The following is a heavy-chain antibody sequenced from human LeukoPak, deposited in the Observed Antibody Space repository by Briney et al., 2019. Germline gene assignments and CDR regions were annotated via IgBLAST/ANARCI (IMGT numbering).Heavy chain of an antibody. J-gene: IGHJ4*02. CDR3: ARLRGNYFPDY. V-gene: IGHV4-59*01. D-gene: IGHD2/OR15-2a*01. CDR2: IHYTGST. Sequence: SETLSLTCSVSGGSMSDYYWTWIRQSPGKGLEWIAYIHYTGSTNLNPSLKSRVTISVDTSKNQFSLRLNSASAADTAVYYCARLRGNYFPDYWGQGTLVTVSS. CDR1: GGSMSDYY.